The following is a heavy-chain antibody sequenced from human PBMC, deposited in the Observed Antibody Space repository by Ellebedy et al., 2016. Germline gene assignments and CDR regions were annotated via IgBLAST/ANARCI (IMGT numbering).Heavy chain of an antibody. J-gene: IGHJ4*02. Sequence: GESLKISXATSRFSFSNFFMSWVRQTPGKGLEWVSTISGDGGSTNLADSVKGRFTISRDNSKNTMYLQMNSLRSDDMAVYYCARDKTTGGNDYWGQGTLVTVSS. CDR3: ARDKTTGGNDY. CDR2: ISGDGGST. V-gene: IGHV3-23*01. CDR1: RFSFSNFF. D-gene: IGHD4-17*01.